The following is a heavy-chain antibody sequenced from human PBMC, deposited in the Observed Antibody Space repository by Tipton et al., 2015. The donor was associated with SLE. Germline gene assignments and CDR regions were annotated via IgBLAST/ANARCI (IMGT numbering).Heavy chain of an antibody. D-gene: IGHD4-17*01. CDR1: GGSISSHY. CDR2: IYYSGST. Sequence: TLSLTCTVSGGSISSHYWSWIRQPPGKGLEWIGYIYYSGSTNYNPPLKSRVTISVDTSKNQFSLKLSSVTAADTAVYYCARAGGDGDTNWFDPWGQGTLVTVSS. CDR3: ARAGGDGDTNWFDP. J-gene: IGHJ5*02. V-gene: IGHV4-59*11.